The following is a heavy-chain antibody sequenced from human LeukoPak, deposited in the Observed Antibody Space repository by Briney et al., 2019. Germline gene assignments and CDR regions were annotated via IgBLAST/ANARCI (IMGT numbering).Heavy chain of an antibody. J-gene: IGHJ3*02. V-gene: IGHV4-4*02. CDR3: ARVGRYCSSTSCYTPLGRKKNAFDI. D-gene: IGHD2-2*02. Sequence: SGTLSLTCAVSGGSISSSNWWSWVRQPPGKGLEWIGEIYHSGSTNYSPSLKSRVTISVDKSKNQFSLKLSSVTAADTAVYYCARVGRYCSSTSCYTPLGRKKNAFDIWGQGTMVTVSS. CDR1: GGSISSSNW. CDR2: IYHSGST.